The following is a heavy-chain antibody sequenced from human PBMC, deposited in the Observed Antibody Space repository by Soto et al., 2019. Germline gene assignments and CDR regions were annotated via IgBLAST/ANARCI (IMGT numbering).Heavy chain of an antibody. CDR2: IAVGSGNT. D-gene: IGHD2-21*01. CDR1: GFTFFTSA. J-gene: IGHJ4*03. CDR3: AAAPYCGGACYFHY. V-gene: IGHV1-58*01. Sequence: PVKVSCKASGFTFFTSAVKGVRQARGQSLEWIGWIAVGSGNTNYAQKFQEGVTITRDRPTNIAYMELSSLRPEDTALYYCAAAPYCGGACYFHYSGQ.